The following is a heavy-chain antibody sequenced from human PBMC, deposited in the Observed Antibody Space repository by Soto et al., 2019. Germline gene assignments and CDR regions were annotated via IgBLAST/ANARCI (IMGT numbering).Heavy chain of an antibody. CDR2: ISSSSSTI. D-gene: IGHD3-3*01. CDR1: GFTFSSYS. CDR3: ARDLGAVYDFWSGYPPSDYYYGMDV. V-gene: IGHV3-48*02. Sequence: GGSLRLSCAASGFTFSSYSMNWVRQAPGKGLEWVSYISSSSSTIYYADSVKGRFTISRDNAKNSLYLQMNSLRDEDTAVYYCARDLGAVYDFWSGYPPSDYYYGMDVWGQGTTVTVSS. J-gene: IGHJ6*02.